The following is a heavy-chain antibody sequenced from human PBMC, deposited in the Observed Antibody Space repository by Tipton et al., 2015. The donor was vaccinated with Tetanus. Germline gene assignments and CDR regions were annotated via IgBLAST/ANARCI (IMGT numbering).Heavy chain of an antibody. CDR3: ARARNYYDSSGYVSTPYFDY. D-gene: IGHD3-22*01. Sequence: SLRLSCAASGFTFSSYWMSWVRQAPGKGLEWVANIKQDGSKTEYVDSVKGRFTISRDNAKNSLYLQMDSLRAEDTAVHYCARARNYYDSSGYVSTPYFDYWGQGTLVTVSS. CDR2: IKQDGSKT. J-gene: IGHJ4*02. V-gene: IGHV3-7*01. CDR1: GFTFSSYW.